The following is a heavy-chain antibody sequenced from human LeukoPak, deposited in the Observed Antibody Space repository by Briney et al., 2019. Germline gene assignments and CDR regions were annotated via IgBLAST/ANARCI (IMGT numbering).Heavy chain of an antibody. CDR3: ARGDGLGTRYNWNYLMGY. CDR1: GYTFTNYG. J-gene: IGHJ4*02. D-gene: IGHD1-7*01. Sequence: ASVKVSCKASGYTFTNYGISWVRQAPGQGLEWMGWISAYNGNTKYAQKLQGRVTMTTDTSTSTAYMELRSLRSDDTAVYYCARGDGLGTRYNWNYLMGYWGQGTLVTVSS. CDR2: ISAYNGNT. V-gene: IGHV1-18*01.